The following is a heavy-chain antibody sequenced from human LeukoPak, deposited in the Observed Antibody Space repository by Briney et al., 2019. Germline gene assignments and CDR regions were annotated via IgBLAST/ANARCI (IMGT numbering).Heavy chain of an antibody. D-gene: IGHD4-17*01. CDR3: ARDPNGDYLGAFDS. J-gene: IGHJ3*01. CDR2: IRASGDIT. CDR1: GFTFSNYA. Sequence: GGSLRLSCVASGFTFSNYAVIWVRQAPGKGLEWVSAIRASGDITSYADSVKGRFTISRDNSRNTLYLQMNRLRGDDTALYYCARDPNGDYLGAFDSWGQGTMVSVSS. V-gene: IGHV3-23*01.